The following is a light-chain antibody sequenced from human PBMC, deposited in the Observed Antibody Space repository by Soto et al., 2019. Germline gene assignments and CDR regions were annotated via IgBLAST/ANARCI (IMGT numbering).Light chain of an antibody. J-gene: IGLJ3*02. CDR3: SSYTSSSTVV. CDR1: SSDVGGYNY. V-gene: IGLV2-14*03. CDR2: DVS. Sequence: QSALTQPASVSGSPGQSITISCTGTSSDVGGYNYVSWYQQHPGKAPKLMIYDVSYRPSGVSNRFSGSKSGNTASLTISGLQADDEADYYCSSYTSSSTVVFGGGTPLTVL.